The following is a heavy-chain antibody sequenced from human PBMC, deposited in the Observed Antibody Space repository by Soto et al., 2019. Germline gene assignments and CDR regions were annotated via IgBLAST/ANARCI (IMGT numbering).Heavy chain of an antibody. CDR2: IWYDGSNK. D-gene: IGHD3-10*01. J-gene: IGHJ4*02. V-gene: IGHV3-33*01. Sequence: GGSLRLSCAASGFTFSSYGMHWVRQAPGKGLEWVAVIWYDGSNKYYADSVKGRFTISRDNSKNTLYLQMNSLRAEDTAVYYCARAIGYGSGSYYKGPSDYWVQGTLVTVSS. CDR3: ARAIGYGSGSYYKGPSDY. CDR1: GFTFSSYG.